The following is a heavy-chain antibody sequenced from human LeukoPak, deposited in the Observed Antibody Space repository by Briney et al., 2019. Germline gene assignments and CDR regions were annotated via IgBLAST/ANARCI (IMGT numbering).Heavy chain of an antibody. Sequence: SETLSLTCAVWWHSMRSVDVGGWIRRPPGKGLEWIGTIDHSGTTYYNPSLKSRVTMSVDTSKKQFSLNLSSVVAADRALYYCARNGGYGKFDYRGQGILVTVSP. V-gene: IGHV4-38-2*01. CDR1: WHSMRSVDV. CDR2: IDHSGTT. D-gene: IGHD1-26*01. J-gene: IGHJ4*02. CDR3: ARNGGYGKFDY.